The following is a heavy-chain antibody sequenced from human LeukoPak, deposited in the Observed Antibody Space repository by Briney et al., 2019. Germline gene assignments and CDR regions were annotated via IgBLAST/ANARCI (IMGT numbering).Heavy chain of an antibody. CDR2: INSRGST. V-gene: IGHV4-4*07. CDR1: GGAITRYD. Sequence: SETRALTCTDAGGAITRYDRSWHRQTAGKGREGNGRINSRGSTNYNPTLTRRGTMTVDTTKNQYTQKQRTGNAADTAVYYCAREEDGSGSYVDHKTGDYWGQGILVTVSS. J-gene: IGHJ4*02. CDR3: AREEDGSGSYVDHKTGDY. D-gene: IGHD3-10*01.